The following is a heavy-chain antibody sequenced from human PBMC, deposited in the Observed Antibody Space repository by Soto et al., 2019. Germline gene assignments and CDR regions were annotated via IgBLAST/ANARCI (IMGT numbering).Heavy chain of an antibody. J-gene: IGHJ5*02. CDR1: GYIFTGYY. Sequence: ASVKVSFKAPGYIFTGYYMHWVRQAPGQGLEWMGWINPKSGGTNYAQKFQGWVTMTRDTSISTAYMELSRLRSDDTAVYYCARDSGSSSYTFDPWGQGTLVTVSS. D-gene: IGHD6-13*01. V-gene: IGHV1-2*04. CDR3: ARDSGSSSYTFDP. CDR2: INPKSGGT.